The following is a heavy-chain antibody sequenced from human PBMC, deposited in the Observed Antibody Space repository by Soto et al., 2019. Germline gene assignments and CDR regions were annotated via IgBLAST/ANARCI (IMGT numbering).Heavy chain of an antibody. CDR3: ARDLSVVTIDGLVYYYGMDV. Sequence: PSETLSLTCTVSGGSISSYYWSWIRQPPGKGLEWIGYIYYSGSTNYNPSLKSRVTISVDTSKNQFSLKLSSVTAADTAVYYCARDLSVVTIDGLVYYYGMDVWGQGTTVTVSS. CDR2: IYYSGST. J-gene: IGHJ6*02. D-gene: IGHD5-12*01. V-gene: IGHV4-59*01. CDR1: GGSISSYY.